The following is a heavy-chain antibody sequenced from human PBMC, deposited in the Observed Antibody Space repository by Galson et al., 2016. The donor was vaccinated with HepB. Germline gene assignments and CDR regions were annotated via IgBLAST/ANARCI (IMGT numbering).Heavy chain of an antibody. Sequence: SLRLSCAASGFALSSYNMNWVRQAPGKGLEWISYISGGSYIINYAGSVKGRFTISRDNARNSLYLQMNSLRDDDTAVYYCTRGLHVDLSGWYFDFWGRGALVTVSS. CDR2: ISGGSYII. CDR3: TRGLHVDLSGWYFDF. CDR1: GFALSSYN. J-gene: IGHJ2*01. D-gene: IGHD3-10*01. V-gene: IGHV3-48*02.